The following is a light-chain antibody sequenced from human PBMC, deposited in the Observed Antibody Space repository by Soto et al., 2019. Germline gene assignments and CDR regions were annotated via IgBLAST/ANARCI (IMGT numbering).Light chain of an antibody. CDR2: KTS. CDR1: QPIISR. CDR3: QHYDTYSP. J-gene: IGKJ4*02. V-gene: IGKV1-5*03. Sequence: DIQMTKSLSTLPASLGARVPTPCRASQPIISRLAWYQQKPGKAPKLLIYKTSSLESGVPSRFSGSGSGTEFTLTISSLQPDDLGIYYCQHYDTYSPFGGGTKVEIK.